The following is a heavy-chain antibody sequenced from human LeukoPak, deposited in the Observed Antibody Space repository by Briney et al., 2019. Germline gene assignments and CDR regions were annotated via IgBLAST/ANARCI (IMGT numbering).Heavy chain of an antibody. V-gene: IGHV3-21*01. CDR2: ISSSSSYI. Sequence: GGSLRLSCAASGFTFSSYSMNWIRQAPGKGLEWVSSISSSSSYIYYADSVKGRFTISRDNSKNTLYLQMNSLRAEDTAVYYCAKDSTYYDILTGQGGYYFDYWGQGTLVTVSS. CDR1: GFTFSSYS. D-gene: IGHD3-9*01. J-gene: IGHJ4*02. CDR3: AKDSTYYDILTGQGGYYFDY.